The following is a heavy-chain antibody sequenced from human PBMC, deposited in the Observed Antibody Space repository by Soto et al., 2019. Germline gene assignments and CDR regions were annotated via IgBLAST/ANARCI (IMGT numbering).Heavy chain of an antibody. V-gene: IGHV5-10-1*01. D-gene: IGHD6-13*01. J-gene: IGHJ6*02. CDR2: IDPSDSYT. Sequence: PGESLKISCKGSGYSFTSYWISWVRQMPGKGLEWMGRIDPSDSYTNYSPSFQGHVTISADKSISTAYLQWSSLKASDTAMYYCARDRSIAAAVYYYYGMDVCGQGTTVTVYS. CDR1: GYSFTSYW. CDR3: ARDRSIAAAVYYYYGMDV.